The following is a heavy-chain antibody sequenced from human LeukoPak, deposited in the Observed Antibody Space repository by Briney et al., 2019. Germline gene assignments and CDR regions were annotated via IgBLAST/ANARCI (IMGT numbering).Heavy chain of an antibody. CDR1: GFPFNNFG. J-gene: IGHJ4*02. CDR3: ARGGAARPDY. Sequence: GGPLRLSCAPSGFPFNNFGMNWVPHAPGKGLEGVSYISSSSSTMSYADSVKGRFTISRDNAKNSLFLQMNSLRAEDTAVYYCARGGAARPDYWGQGTLVTVSS. CDR2: ISSSSSTM. D-gene: IGHD6-6*01. V-gene: IGHV3-48*01.